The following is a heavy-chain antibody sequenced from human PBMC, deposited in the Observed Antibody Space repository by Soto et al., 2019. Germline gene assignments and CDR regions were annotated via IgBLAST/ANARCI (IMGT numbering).Heavy chain of an antibody. CDR3: ARDSRNYYDSSGYLNWFDP. CDR1: GGTFSSYA. Sequence: WASVKVSCKASGGTFSSYAISWVRQAPGQGLEWMGGIIPIFGTANYAQKFQGRVTITADESTSTAYMELSSLRSEDTAVYYCARDSRNYYDSSGYLNWFDPWGQGTLVTVSS. CDR2: IIPIFGTA. V-gene: IGHV1-69*13. J-gene: IGHJ5*02. D-gene: IGHD3-22*01.